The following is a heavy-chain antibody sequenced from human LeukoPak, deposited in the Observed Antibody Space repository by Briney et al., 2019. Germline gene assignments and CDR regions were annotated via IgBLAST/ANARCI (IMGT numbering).Heavy chain of an antibody. D-gene: IGHD1-1*01. J-gene: IGHJ6*02. Sequence: GGSLRLSCAASGFTFSNYWMHWVRQAPGRGLVWVSRINTDGTRTSYADSVKGRFTISRDNAKNTLFLQMNSLRAEDTAVYYCARDLRQERGPYYYYGMDVWGQGTTVTVSS. V-gene: IGHV3-74*01. CDR2: INTDGTRT. CDR3: ARDLRQERGPYYYYGMDV. CDR1: GFTFSNYW.